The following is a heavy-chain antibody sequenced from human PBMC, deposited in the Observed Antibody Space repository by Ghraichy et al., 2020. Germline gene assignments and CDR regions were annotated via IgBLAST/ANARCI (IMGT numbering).Heavy chain of an antibody. CDR1: GGSINNHF. J-gene: IGHJ4*02. CDR3: ARSGTSLDY. V-gene: IGHV4-59*08. Sequence: SETLSLTCTVSGGSINNHFWTWIRQSPERGLECIGYIHFTGTTNYNPSLRSRVTISLDTSKNQFSPKMTSVTAADTAIYYCARSGTSLDYWGRGTLVTVSS. CDR2: IHFTGTT. D-gene: IGHD6-25*01.